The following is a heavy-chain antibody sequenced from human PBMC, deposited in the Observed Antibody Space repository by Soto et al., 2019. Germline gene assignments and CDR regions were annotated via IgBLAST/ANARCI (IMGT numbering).Heavy chain of an antibody. J-gene: IGHJ3*02. CDR3: ATVVPANARVLDAFDI. CDR2: NSSSSSTI. V-gene: IGHV3-48*01. D-gene: IGHD2-2*01. Sequence: EVQLVESGGGLVQPGGTLRLSCAASRFTFSSYSMNWVRQAPGKGLELVSYNSSSSSTIYYADTVKCRFTISRDNGKNSLYLQMNSLRAGDTAVYYCATVVPANARVLDAFDIGGQGTMDIVSS. CDR1: RFTFSSYS.